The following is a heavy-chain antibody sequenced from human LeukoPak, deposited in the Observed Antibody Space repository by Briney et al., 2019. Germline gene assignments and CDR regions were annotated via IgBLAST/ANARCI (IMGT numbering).Heavy chain of an antibody. CDR1: GFTFSSYS. V-gene: IGHV3-21*01. Sequence: GGSLRLSCAASGFTFSSYSMNWVCQAPGKGLEWVSSISSSSSYIYYADSVKGRFTISRDNAKNSLYLQMNSLRAEDTAVYYCAREYCSSTSCLTFDYWGQGTLVTVSS. CDR2: ISSSSSYI. CDR3: AREYCSSTSCLTFDY. D-gene: IGHD2-2*01. J-gene: IGHJ4*02.